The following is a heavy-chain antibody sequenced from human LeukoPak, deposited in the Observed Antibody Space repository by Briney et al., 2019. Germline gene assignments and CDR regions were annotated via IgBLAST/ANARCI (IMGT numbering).Heavy chain of an antibody. CDR1: GYTFTTYD. CDR3: ARDIGSYYQGHY. Sequence: ASVKVSCKASGYTFTTYDINWVRQATGQGLEWMAWMNPDTGKTGYSQKFQGRLTITWDTSINTVYMTLSNLRSEDTAVYYCARDIGSYYQGHYWGQGTLVTVSS. D-gene: IGHD1-26*01. V-gene: IGHV1-8*03. CDR2: MNPDTGKT. J-gene: IGHJ4*02.